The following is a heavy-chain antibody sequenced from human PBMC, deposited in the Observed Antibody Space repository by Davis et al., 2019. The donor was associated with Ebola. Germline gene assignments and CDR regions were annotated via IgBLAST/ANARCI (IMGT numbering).Heavy chain of an antibody. CDR2: ISSSSSYI. V-gene: IGHV3-21*01. J-gene: IGHJ4*02. CDR1: GFTFSSYG. CDR3: ANRDS. Sequence: GESLKISCAASGFTFSSYGMHWVRQAPGKGLEWVSSISSSSSYIYYADSVKGRFTISRDNAKNSLYLQMNSLRAEDTAVYYCANRDSWGRGTLVTVSS.